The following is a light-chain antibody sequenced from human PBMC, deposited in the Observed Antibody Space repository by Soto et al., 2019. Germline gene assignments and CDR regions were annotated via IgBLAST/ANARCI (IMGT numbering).Light chain of an antibody. CDR1: QSVSYK. V-gene: IGKV3-15*01. Sequence: EMVMTQSPATLSVSPGDRATLSCRASQSVSYKLAWYQQKPVQPPRLLIYDTSTRATGIPARFSGSGSGTEFTLNISSLQSEDFAVYYCQQYNNWPPITFGQGTRLEIK. J-gene: IGKJ5*01. CDR2: DTS. CDR3: QQYNNWPPIT.